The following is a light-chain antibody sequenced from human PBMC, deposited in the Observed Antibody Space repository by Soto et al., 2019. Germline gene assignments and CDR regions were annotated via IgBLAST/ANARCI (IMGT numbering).Light chain of an antibody. Sequence: DFQMTQSPSALSASVGDRVTITCRASQTFSSSLNWHQQNPGKAPDLLIYAASNLRSGVRSRFSGSGSGSEFTLTISSLQPEDFATYYCHQSYSSPQMYTFGQGTRLEIK. J-gene: IGKJ2*01. CDR3: HQSYSSPQMYT. V-gene: IGKV1-39*01. CDR1: QTFSSS. CDR2: AAS.